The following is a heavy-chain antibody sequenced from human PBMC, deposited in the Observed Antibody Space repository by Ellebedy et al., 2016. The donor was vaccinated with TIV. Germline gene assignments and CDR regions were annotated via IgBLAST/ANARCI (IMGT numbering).Heavy chain of an antibody. CDR2: INPSGGST. CDR3: ARVGSTYQYYYYGMDV. D-gene: IGHD2-2*01. CDR1: GYTFTSYY. Sequence: ASVKVSCXASGYTFTSYYMHWVRQAPGQGLEWMGIINPSGGSTSYAQKFQGRVTMTRDTSTSTVYMELSRLRSDDTAVYYCARVGSTYQYYYYGMDVWGQGTTVTVSS. V-gene: IGHV1-46*01. J-gene: IGHJ6*02.